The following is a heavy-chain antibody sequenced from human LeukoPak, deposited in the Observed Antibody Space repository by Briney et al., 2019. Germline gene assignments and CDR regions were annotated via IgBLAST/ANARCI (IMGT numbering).Heavy chain of an antibody. CDR2: ISSSGSTI. J-gene: IGHJ4*02. Sequence: PGGSLRLSCAASGFTFSDYYMSWIRQAPGKWLEWVSYISSSGSTIYYADSVKGRFTISRDNAKNSLYLQMNSLRAEDTAVYYCAREKARGRAFDYWGQGTLVTVSS. V-gene: IGHV3-11*01. CDR1: GFTFSDYY. D-gene: IGHD3-10*01. CDR3: AREKARGRAFDY.